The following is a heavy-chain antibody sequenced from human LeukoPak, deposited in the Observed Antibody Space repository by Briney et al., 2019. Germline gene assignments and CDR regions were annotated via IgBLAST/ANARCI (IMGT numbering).Heavy chain of an antibody. J-gene: IGHJ4*02. V-gene: IGHV3-7*01. D-gene: IGHD2/OR15-2a*01. CDR2: IKQDGSEK. Sequence: GGSVRLSCTASGFTFSTHWMSWLRLAPGKGLECVASIKQDGSEKEYVDSVKGRFTISRDNAKNSLYLQMISLRADDTAVYFCARWRGAESEFEFWGQGTLVTVSS. CDR1: GFTFSTHW. CDR3: ARWRGAESEFEF.